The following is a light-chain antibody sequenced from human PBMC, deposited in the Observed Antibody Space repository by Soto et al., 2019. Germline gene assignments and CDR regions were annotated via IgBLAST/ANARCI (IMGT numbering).Light chain of an antibody. V-gene: IGKV3-20*01. Sequence: EIVLTQSPGTLSLSPGERATLSCRASQSVRTSLAWYQQKPGQAPRLLIFGASTRATGIPDRFSGSGSGTDFTLTISRLEPQDFDVYYCQHYGSSGMFGQGIKVDIK. J-gene: IGKJ1*01. CDR3: QHYGSSGM. CDR1: QSVRTS. CDR2: GAS.